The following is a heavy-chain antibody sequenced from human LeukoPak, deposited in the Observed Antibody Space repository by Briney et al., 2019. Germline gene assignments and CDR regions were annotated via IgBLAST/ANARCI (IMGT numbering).Heavy chain of an antibody. D-gene: IGHD3-9*01. CDR1: GFTFSKVW. Sequence: GGSLRLSCEASGFTFSKVWMSWVRQAPGKGLEWVAAISDSGRSTYYADSVKGRFTISRDNSKNTLYLQMSSLRAEDTAVYYCAKDATASPYFHWFDNWGQGTQVIVSS. V-gene: IGHV3-23*01. J-gene: IGHJ4*02. CDR3: AKDATASPYFHWFDN. CDR2: ISDSGRST.